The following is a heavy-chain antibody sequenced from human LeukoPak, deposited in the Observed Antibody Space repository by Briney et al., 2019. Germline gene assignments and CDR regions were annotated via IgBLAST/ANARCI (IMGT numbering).Heavy chain of an antibody. D-gene: IGHD3-10*01. CDR1: GGSFSGYY. CDR2: INHSGSA. V-gene: IGHV4-34*01. J-gene: IGHJ4*02. CDR3: ARGSTGIDY. Sequence: SETLSLTCAVYGGSFSGYYWSWIRQPPGKGLEWIGEINHSGSANYNPSLKSRVTISVDTSKNQFSLKLSSVTAADTAVYYCARGSTGIDYWGQGTLVTVSS.